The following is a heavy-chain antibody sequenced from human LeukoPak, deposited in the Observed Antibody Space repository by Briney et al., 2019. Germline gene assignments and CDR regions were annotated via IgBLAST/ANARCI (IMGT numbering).Heavy chain of an antibody. CDR3: ASTTAAEYFQH. CDR1: GGSFSGYY. Sequence: SETLSLTCAVYGGSFSGYYWGWIRQPPGKGLEWIGEINHSGSTNYNPSLKSRVTISVDTSKNQFSLKLSSVTAADTAVYYCASTTAAEYFQHWGQGTLVTVSS. CDR2: INHSGST. D-gene: IGHD1-14*01. V-gene: IGHV4-34*01. J-gene: IGHJ1*01.